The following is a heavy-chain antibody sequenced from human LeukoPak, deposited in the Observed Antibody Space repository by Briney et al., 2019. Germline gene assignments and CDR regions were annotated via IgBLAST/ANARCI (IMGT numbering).Heavy chain of an antibody. Sequence: GGSLRLSCAASGFTFSSYGMHWVRQAPGKGLEWVAVIWYDGSNKYYADSVKGRFTISRDNSKNTLYLQMNSLRAEDTAVYYCARDLSTIAAAGTFDYWGQGTLVTVSS. V-gene: IGHV3-33*01. CDR3: ARDLSTIAAAGTFDY. D-gene: IGHD6-13*01. CDR1: GFTFSSYG. CDR2: IWYDGSNK. J-gene: IGHJ4*02.